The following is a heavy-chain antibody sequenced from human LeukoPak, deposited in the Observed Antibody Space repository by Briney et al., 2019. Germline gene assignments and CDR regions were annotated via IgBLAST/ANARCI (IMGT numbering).Heavy chain of an antibody. Sequence: GGSLRLSCAASGFTFSSYAMHWVRQAPGKGLEWVTVISYDGSNKYYADSVKGRFTISRDNSRNTLYLQMNSLRAEDTAVYYCARPVEGYLQLPIDYWGQGTLVTVSS. CDR2: ISYDGSNK. D-gene: IGHD5-18*01. CDR3: ARPVEGYLQLPIDY. CDR1: GFTFSSYA. V-gene: IGHV3-30-3*01. J-gene: IGHJ4*02.